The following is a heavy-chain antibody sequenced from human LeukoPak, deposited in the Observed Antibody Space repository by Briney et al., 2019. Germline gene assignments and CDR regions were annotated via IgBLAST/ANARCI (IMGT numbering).Heavy chain of an antibody. CDR2: ISSSGTPK. V-gene: IGHV3-11*01. CDR3: VRDDGHHWFDF. D-gene: IGHD1-1*01. Sequence: GGSLRLSCGASGFIFCDYYMSWIRQAPGKGLEWISYISSSGTPKYYADSVKGRFTISRDNAKKSLFLQMNSLRDEDTAVYYCVRDDGHHWFDFWGQGTLVTVSS. J-gene: IGHJ4*02. CDR1: GFIFCDYY.